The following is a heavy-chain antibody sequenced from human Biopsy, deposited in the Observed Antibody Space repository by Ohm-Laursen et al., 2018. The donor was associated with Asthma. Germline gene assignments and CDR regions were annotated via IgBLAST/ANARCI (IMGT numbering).Heavy chain of an antibody. CDR1: YGSISSGGY. V-gene: IGHV4-30-2*01. Sequence: SDTLSLTWTVSYGSISSGGYWTWIRQPPGKGLEWIGYISHSGSTYFNPSLKSRVTISLDRTKSQFSLKLSSVTAADTALYYCARAQAAQYYYGMDVWGQGTTVIVSS. CDR2: ISHSGST. J-gene: IGHJ6*02. CDR3: ARAQAAQYYYGMDV. D-gene: IGHD6-6*01.